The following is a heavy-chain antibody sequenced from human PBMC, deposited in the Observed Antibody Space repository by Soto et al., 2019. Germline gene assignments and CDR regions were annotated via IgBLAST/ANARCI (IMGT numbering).Heavy chain of an antibody. CDR3: ARGKLAAIGRAFDN. Sequence: GGSLRLSCAASGFPFSRYWMSWVRQAPGKGLEWVANIREDGSEQYYVDSVKGRFTISRDNAKNSLSLQLNSLRTEDTAVYFCARGKLAAIGRAFDNWGQGTLVTVSS. J-gene: IGHJ4*02. CDR2: IREDGSEQ. CDR1: GFPFSRYW. V-gene: IGHV3-7*04. D-gene: IGHD2-15*01.